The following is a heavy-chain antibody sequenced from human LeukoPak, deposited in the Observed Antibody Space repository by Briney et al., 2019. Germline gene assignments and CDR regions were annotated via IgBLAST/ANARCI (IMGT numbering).Heavy chain of an antibody. J-gene: IGHJ6*02. CDR2: IKEDGSKR. V-gene: IGHV3-7*01. Sequence: PGGSLRLSCAVSGFTFSRYWVSWVRQAPGKGLEWVANIKEDGSKRYYVDSVKGRFTISRDNAKNSLYLQMNSLRAEDTAVYYCARSPIYDYGYYYYYGMDVWGQGTTVTVSS. CDR3: ARSPIYDYGYYYYYGMDV. D-gene: IGHD4-17*01. CDR1: GFTFSRYW.